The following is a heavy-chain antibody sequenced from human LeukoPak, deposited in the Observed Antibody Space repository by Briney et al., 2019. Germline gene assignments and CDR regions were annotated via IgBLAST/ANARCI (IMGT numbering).Heavy chain of an antibody. Sequence: SVKVSCTASGGTFSSYAISWVRQAPGQGLEWMGGIIPIFGTANYAQKFQGRVTITADESTSTAYMELSSLRSEDTAVYYCATTTPSIAVAGVFDYWGQGTLVTVSS. V-gene: IGHV1-69*13. D-gene: IGHD6-19*01. J-gene: IGHJ4*02. CDR2: IIPIFGTA. CDR1: GGTFSSYA. CDR3: ATTTPSIAVAGVFDY.